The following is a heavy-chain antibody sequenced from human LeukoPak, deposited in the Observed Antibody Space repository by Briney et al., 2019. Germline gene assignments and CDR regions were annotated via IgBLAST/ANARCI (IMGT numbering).Heavy chain of an antibody. J-gene: IGHJ4*02. Sequence: SGGSLRLSSAASGFTFVNAWMTWVRQAPGKGLEWVGRMESNPAGGRVDYAAPVKGRFTISRDDSRSTLYLQLNNLGAEDTAVYYCTTLASDVHYWGRGTLITVSS. D-gene: IGHD5-12*01. V-gene: IGHV3-15*04. CDR1: GFTFVNAW. CDR3: TTLASDVHY. CDR2: MESNPAGGRV.